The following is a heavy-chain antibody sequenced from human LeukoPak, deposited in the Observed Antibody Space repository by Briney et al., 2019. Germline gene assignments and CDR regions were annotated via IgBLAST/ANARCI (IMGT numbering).Heavy chain of an antibody. V-gene: IGHV3-43*02. CDR3: AKSQGYCSSTSCRPYSSSWPFNY. CDR1: GFTFDDYG. J-gene: IGHJ4*02. D-gene: IGHD2-2*01. CDR2: ISGDGGST. Sequence: PGGSLRLSCAASGFTFDDYGMSWVRQAPGKGLEWVSLISGDGGSTYYADSVKGRFTISRDNSKNSLYLQMNSLRIEDTALYYCAKSQGYCSSTSCRPYSSSWPFNYWGQGTLVTVSS.